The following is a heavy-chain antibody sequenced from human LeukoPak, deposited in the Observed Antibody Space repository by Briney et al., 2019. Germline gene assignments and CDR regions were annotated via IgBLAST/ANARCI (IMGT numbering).Heavy chain of an antibody. D-gene: IGHD6-13*01. Sequence: PGGSLRLSCAASGFSFSSYGMHWVRQAPGKGLDWVAFIRYDGSIKDHADSVKGRFTISRNNAKNSLYLQMNSLRAEVTAVYYCARAEQQLFHGGYWGQGTLVTVSS. J-gene: IGHJ4*02. CDR1: GFSFSSYG. CDR3: ARAEQQLFHGGY. V-gene: IGHV3-30*02. CDR2: IRYDGSIK.